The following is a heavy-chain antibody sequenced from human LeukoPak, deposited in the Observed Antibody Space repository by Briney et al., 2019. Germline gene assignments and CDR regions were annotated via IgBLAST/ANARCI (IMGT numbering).Heavy chain of an antibody. Sequence: SETLSLTCTVSGGSISSSSYYWGWIRQPPGKGLEWIGSIYYSGSTYYNPSLKSRVTISVDTSKNQFSLKLSSATAADTAVYYCASITLDAFDIWGQGTMVTVSS. J-gene: IGHJ3*02. CDR3: ASITLDAFDI. CDR2: IYYSGST. D-gene: IGHD3-10*01. V-gene: IGHV4-39*01. CDR1: GGSISSSSYY.